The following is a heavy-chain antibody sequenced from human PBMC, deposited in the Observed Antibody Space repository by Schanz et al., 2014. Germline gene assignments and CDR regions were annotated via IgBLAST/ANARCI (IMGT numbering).Heavy chain of an antibody. J-gene: IGHJ4*02. CDR1: GFTFSDYG. Sequence: EVQVVESGGGLVQPGGSLRLSCAASGFTFSDYGMSWVRQAPGKGLEWISYISTTSSNIYYGDSVKGRFTISRDNANNTLYLQMKSLRAEDTAVYYCAKYGGGYSYGFVEYWGQGILVTVSS. CDR3: AKYGGGYSYGFVEY. D-gene: IGHD5-18*01. V-gene: IGHV3-48*01. CDR2: ISTTSSNI.